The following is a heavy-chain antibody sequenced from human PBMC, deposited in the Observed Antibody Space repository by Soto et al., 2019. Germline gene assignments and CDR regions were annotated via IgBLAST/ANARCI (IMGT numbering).Heavy chain of an antibody. CDR1: GFTFGDYA. Sequence: PGGSLRLSCTASGFTFGDYAMSWVRQAPGKGLEWVGFIRSKAYGGTTEYAASVKGRFTISRDDSKGIAYLQMNSLKTEDTAVYYCTRVLMATIIGPDAFDIWGQGTMVTVSS. CDR3: TRVLMATIIGPDAFDI. J-gene: IGHJ3*02. CDR2: IRSKAYGGTT. V-gene: IGHV3-49*04. D-gene: IGHD5-12*01.